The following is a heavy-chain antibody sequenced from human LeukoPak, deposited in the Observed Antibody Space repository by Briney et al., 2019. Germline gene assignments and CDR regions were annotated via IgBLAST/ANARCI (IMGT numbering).Heavy chain of an antibody. CDR3: VRGGTYYPDF. D-gene: IGHD1-26*01. Sequence: PGGSLRLSCAASGFTVTTNYMSWVRQAPGKGPEWVSLISPGGDTFYEASVKGRFIISRDNSKNTVYLQMNNLRVEDTAVYYCVRGGTYYPDFWGQGTLVAVSS. CDR1: GFTVTTNY. CDR2: ISPGGDT. J-gene: IGHJ4*02. V-gene: IGHV3-66*01.